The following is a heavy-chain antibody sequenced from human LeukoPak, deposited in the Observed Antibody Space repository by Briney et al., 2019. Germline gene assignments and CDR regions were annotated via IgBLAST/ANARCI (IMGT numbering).Heavy chain of an antibody. V-gene: IGHV3-21*01. CDR3: AREGKAAAGTALDY. Sequence: PGGSLRLSCAASGFTFSSYSMNWVRQAPGKGLEWVSSISSSSSYIYYADSVKGRFTISRDNAKNSLYLQMNSLRAEDTAVYYCAREGKAAAGTALDYWGQGTLVTVSS. J-gene: IGHJ4*02. CDR1: GFTFSSYS. D-gene: IGHD6-13*01. CDR2: ISSSSSYI.